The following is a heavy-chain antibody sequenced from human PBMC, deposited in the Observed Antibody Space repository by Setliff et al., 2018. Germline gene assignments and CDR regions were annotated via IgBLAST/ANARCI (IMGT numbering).Heavy chain of an antibody. CDR1: GYTFSNYW. J-gene: IGHJ3*01. D-gene: IGHD6-13*01. Sequence: PGESLKISCKGSGYTFSNYWVGWVRQMPGKGLEWVGVIYAGDSDTRYSPSFQGQVTFSADKSISTAYLQWSTLKASDTAMYYCARLGSSSWYNDVFDFWGPGTMVTV. V-gene: IGHV5-51*01. CDR2: IYAGDSDT. CDR3: ARLGSSSWYNDVFDF.